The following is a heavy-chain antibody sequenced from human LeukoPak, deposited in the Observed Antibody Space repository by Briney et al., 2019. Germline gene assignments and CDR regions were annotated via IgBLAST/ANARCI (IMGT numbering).Heavy chain of an antibody. V-gene: IGHV1-2*02. CDR1: GYTFTGYY. D-gene: IGHD2-15*01. CDR3: AREELGYCSGGSCYWFDP. Sequence: GASVKVSCKASGYTFTGYYMHWVRQAPGQGLEWMGWLNPNSGGTNYAQKFQGRVTMTRDTSISTAYMELSRLRSDDTAVYYCAREELGYCSGGSCYWFDPWAQGTLVTVSS. CDR2: LNPNSGGT. J-gene: IGHJ5*01.